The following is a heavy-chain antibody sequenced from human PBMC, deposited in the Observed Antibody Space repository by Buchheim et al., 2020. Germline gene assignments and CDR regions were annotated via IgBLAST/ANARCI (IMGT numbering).Heavy chain of an antibody. Sequence: QVQLQESGPGLVKPSQTLSLTCTVSGGSISSGGYYWSWIRQHPGKGLEWIGYIYYSGSTYYNPSLKSRVTISVDPSKNQFSLKLSSVTAADTAVYYCARETRGYCSGGSCYSLFDYWGQGTL. CDR2: IYYSGST. J-gene: IGHJ4*02. D-gene: IGHD2-15*01. CDR3: ARETRGYCSGGSCYSLFDY. CDR1: GGSISSGGYY. V-gene: IGHV4-31*03.